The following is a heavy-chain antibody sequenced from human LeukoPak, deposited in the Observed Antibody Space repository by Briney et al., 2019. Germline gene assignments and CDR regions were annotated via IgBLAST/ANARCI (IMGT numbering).Heavy chain of an antibody. D-gene: IGHD3-3*01. J-gene: IGHJ4*02. CDR3: TRARGSGYLRPENFDY. V-gene: IGHV3-7*01. CDR1: GFTFSSYW. Sequence: HPGGSLRLSCAASGFTFSSYWMSWVRQAPGKGLEWVANIKQDGSEKYYVDSVKGRFTISRDNAKKSLYLQMNSLRVEDTAVYYCTRARGSGYLRPENFDYWGQGTLVTVSS. CDR2: IKQDGSEK.